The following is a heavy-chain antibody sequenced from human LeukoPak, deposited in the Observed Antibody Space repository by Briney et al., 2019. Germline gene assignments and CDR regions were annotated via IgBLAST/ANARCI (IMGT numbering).Heavy chain of an antibody. CDR2: IYYSGST. Sequence: SETLSLTCTVSGGSISSYYWSWIRPPPGKGLGRIGHIYYSGSTNYNPSLKSRVAISVDTSKNQFSLKLSSVTAADTAVYYCARHGGRRYDFWSGYYNYYYYGMDVWGQGTTVTVSS. V-gene: IGHV4-59*08. J-gene: IGHJ6*02. CDR1: GGSISSYY. CDR3: ARHGGRRYDFWSGYYNYYYYGMDV. D-gene: IGHD3-3*01.